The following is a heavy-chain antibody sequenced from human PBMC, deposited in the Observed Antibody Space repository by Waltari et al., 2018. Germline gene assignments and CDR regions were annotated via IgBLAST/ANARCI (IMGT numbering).Heavy chain of an antibody. CDR2: ITNMVNKI. J-gene: IGHJ4*02. CDR3: ARKRVASLDR. Sequence: EVQLVESGGGLVQPGGSLRLSCTASGFPFDLYVMNWVRQAPGKGLEWISYITNMVNKIVYADSVKGRFTISRDNANNALFLQLHSLRVEDTAVYYCARKRVASLDRWGQGTLVTVSS. D-gene: IGHD3-10*01. CDR1: GFPFDLYV. V-gene: IGHV3-48*03.